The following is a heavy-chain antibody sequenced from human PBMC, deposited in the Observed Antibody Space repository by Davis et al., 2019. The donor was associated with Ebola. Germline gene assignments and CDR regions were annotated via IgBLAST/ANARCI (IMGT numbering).Heavy chain of an antibody. CDR1: GGPISSNY. V-gene: IGHV4-59*01. D-gene: IGHD6-13*01. CDR2: TYYSGSP. CDR3: ARTSIAAAGTPYYYYYYGMDV. Sequence: SETLSLTCTVSGGPISSNYWSWIRQPPGKGLEWIGYTYYSGSPNYTPSLKSRVTISVDTSKNQFSLKLSSVTAADTAVYYCARTSIAAAGTPYYYYYYGMDVWGKGTTVTVSS. J-gene: IGHJ6*04.